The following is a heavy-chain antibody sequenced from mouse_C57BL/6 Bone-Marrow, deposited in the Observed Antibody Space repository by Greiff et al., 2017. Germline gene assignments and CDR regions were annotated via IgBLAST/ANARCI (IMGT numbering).Heavy chain of an antibody. Sequence: EVQLVESGGGLVQPKGSLKLSCAASGFSFNTYAMNWVRQAPGKGLEWVARIRSKSNNYATYYADSVKDRFTISRDDSESTLYLQMNNLKTEDTAMYYCVRHDCYYAMDYWGQGTSVTVSS. CDR3: VRHDCYYAMDY. J-gene: IGHJ4*01. D-gene: IGHD2-4*01. CDR2: IRSKSNNYAT. V-gene: IGHV10-1*01. CDR1: GFSFNTYA.